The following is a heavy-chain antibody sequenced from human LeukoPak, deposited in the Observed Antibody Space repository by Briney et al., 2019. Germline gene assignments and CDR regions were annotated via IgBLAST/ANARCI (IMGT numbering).Heavy chain of an antibody. CDR1: GYTFTGYY. V-gene: IGHV1-2*02. D-gene: IGHD3-22*01. Sequence: ASVKVSCKASGYTFTGYYMHWVRQAPGQGLEWMGWINPNSGGTNYAQKFQGRVTMTRDTSISTAYMELSRLRSDDAAVYYCARDYDSSGYLVNWGQGTLVTVSS. CDR2: INPNSGGT. CDR3: ARDYDSSGYLVN. J-gene: IGHJ4*02.